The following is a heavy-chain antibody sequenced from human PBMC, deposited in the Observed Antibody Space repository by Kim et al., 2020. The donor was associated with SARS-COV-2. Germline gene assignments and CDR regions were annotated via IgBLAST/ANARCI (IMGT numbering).Heavy chain of an antibody. J-gene: IGHJ4*02. D-gene: IGHD5-12*01. Sequence: SLKDRFTVSRDKGKNSVYLQMDSLRTEDTAVYYCAKDESSSGSDFIVQCWGQGTLVTVS. V-gene: IGHV3-9*01. CDR3: AKDESSSGSDFIVQC.